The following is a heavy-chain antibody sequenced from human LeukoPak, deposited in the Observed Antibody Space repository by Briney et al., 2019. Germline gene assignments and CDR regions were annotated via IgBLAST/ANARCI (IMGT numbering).Heavy chain of an antibody. V-gene: IGHV3-30-3*01. D-gene: IGHD6-19*01. CDR2: ISYDGSNK. Sequence: GGSLRLSCAASGFTFSSYAMHWVRQAPGKGLEWVAVISYDGSNKYYADSVKGRFTISRDNSKNTLYLQMNSLKAEDTAVYYCAREKGAGKGYYYGMDVWGQGTTVTVSS. J-gene: IGHJ6*02. CDR3: AREKGAGKGYYYGMDV. CDR1: GFTFSSYA.